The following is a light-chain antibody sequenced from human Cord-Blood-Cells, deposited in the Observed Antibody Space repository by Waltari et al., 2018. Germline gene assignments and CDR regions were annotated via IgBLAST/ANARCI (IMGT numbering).Light chain of an antibody. CDR3: MQSIQLPLT. CDR2: EVS. CDR1: QSLLHSDGKTY. Sequence: DIVMTQTALSLSVTPGQPASMSCTSSQSLLHSDGKTYWYWDLHKPSLCPQHLIYEVSNRFSGVPDRFSGSGSGTDFTLKISRVEAEDVAVYYSMQSIQLPLTFGGGTKVDIK. V-gene: IGKV2D-29*02. J-gene: IGKJ4*01.